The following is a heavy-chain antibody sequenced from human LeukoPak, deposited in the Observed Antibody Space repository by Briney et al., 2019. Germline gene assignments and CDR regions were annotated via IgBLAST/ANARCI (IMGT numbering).Heavy chain of an antibody. CDR1: GGSISTTNYY. CDR3: ARHDSRLTSARGGYFDY. CDR2: IYYSGST. J-gene: IGHJ4*02. D-gene: IGHD3-10*01. V-gene: IGHV4-39*01. Sequence: PSETLSLTCSVSGGSISTTNYYWAWIRQPPGKGLEWIGSIYYSGSTYYSPSLKGRVTISVDTSKDQFSLKLSSVTAADTAVYYCARHDSRLTSARGGYFDYWGQGTLVTV.